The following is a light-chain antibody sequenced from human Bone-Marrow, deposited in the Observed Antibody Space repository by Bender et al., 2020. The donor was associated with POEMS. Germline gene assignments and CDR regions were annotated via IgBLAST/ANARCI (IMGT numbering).Light chain of an antibody. J-gene: IGLJ1*01. CDR2: DVI. Sequence: QSALTQPASVSGSPGQSITLSCTGTSSDVGGYNYVSWYQQHPGKAPKLMIYDVISRPSGVSDRFSGSKSGNTASLTISGLQAEDEADYYCTSYSSSSIAYVFGTGTKVTVL. V-gene: IGLV2-14*01. CDR1: SSDVGGYNY. CDR3: TSYSSSSIAYV.